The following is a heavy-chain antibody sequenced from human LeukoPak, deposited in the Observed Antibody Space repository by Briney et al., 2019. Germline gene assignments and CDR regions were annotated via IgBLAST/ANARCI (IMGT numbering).Heavy chain of an antibody. CDR1: GFTFSSYS. CDR3: ARGAYYDSSGWGNYFDY. V-gene: IGHV3-21*01. CDR2: ISSSSSYI. Sequence: GGSLRLSCAASGFTFSSYSMNWVRQAPGKGLEWVSSISSSSSYIYYADSVKGRFTISRDNAKNSLYLQMNSLRAEDTAVYYCARGAYYDSSGWGNYFDYWGQGTLVTVSS. J-gene: IGHJ4*02. D-gene: IGHD3-22*01.